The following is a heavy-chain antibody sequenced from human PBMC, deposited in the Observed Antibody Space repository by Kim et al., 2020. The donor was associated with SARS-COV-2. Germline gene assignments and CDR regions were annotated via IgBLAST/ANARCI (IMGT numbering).Heavy chain of an antibody. Sequence: GGSLRLSCAASGFTFSSYAMSWVRQAPGKGLEWVSAISGSGGSTYYADSVKGRFTISRDNSKNTLYLQMNSLRAEDTAVYYCAKTPEQLTGGYYYYYGMDVWGQGTTVTVSS. D-gene: IGHD6-13*01. CDR1: GFTFSSYA. V-gene: IGHV3-23*01. CDR3: AKTPEQLTGGYYYYYGMDV. CDR2: ISGSGGST. J-gene: IGHJ6*02.